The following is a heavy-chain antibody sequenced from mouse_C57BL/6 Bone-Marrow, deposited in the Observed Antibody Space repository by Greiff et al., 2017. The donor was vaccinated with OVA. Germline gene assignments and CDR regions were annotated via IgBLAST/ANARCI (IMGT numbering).Heavy chain of an antibody. CDR2: IDPSDSET. J-gene: IGHJ3*01. CDR1: GYTFTSYW. V-gene: IGHV1-52*01. Sequence: QVQLQQPGAELVRPGSSVKLSCKASGYTFTSYWMHWVKQRPIQGLEWIGNIDPSDSETHYNQKFKDKATLTVDKSSSTAYMQLSSLTSEDSAVYYCARGVTTVPLFAYWGQGTLVTVSA. CDR3: ARGVTTVPLFAY. D-gene: IGHD1-1*01.